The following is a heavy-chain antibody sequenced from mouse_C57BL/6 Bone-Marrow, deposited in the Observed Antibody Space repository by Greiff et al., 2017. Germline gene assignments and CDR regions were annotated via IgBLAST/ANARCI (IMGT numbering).Heavy chain of an antibody. Sequence: QVQLQQPGAELVKPGASVKLSCKASGYTFTSYWMQWVKQRPGQGLEWIGEIDPSDSYTNYNQKFKGKATLTVDTSSSIAYMQLRSLTSEDSAVYYCARGGYWFAYWGQGTLVTVSA. CDR3: ARGGYWFAY. CDR1: GYTFTSYW. CDR2: IDPSDSYT. D-gene: IGHD3-1*01. J-gene: IGHJ3*01. V-gene: IGHV1-50*01.